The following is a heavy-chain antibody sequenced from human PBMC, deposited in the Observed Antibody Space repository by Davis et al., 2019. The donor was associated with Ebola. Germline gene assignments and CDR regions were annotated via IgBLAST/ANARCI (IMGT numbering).Heavy chain of an antibody. D-gene: IGHD3-22*01. Sequence: ASVKVSCKASGYTFTSCGISWVRQAPGQGLEWMVWISAYNGNTNYAQKLQGRVTMTTDTSTSTAYMELRSLRSDDTAVYYCARVFSMIVVAYPDYWGQGTLVTVSS. CDR2: ISAYNGNT. CDR3: ARVFSMIVVAYPDY. V-gene: IGHV1-18*01. J-gene: IGHJ4*02. CDR1: GYTFTSCG.